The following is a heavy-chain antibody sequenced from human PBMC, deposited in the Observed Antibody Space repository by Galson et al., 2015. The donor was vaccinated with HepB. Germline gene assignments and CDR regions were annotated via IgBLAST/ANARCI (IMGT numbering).Heavy chain of an antibody. J-gene: IGHJ4*02. V-gene: IGHV1-18*01. CDR2: ISTYNGNS. D-gene: IGHD3-22*01. CDR1: GYTFTTYG. CDR3: ATTGDGYDTRGI. Sequence: SVKVSCKASGYTFTTYGFMWVRQAPGQGLEWLGWISTYNGNSNNGQTVQGRITMTIDASTTTAYMELRSLISDDTAVYFCATTGDGYDTRGIWGQGTLVTVSS.